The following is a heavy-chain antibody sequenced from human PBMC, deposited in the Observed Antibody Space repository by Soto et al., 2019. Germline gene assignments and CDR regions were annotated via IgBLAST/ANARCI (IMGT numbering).Heavy chain of an antibody. CDR1: GGTFSSYA. CDR3: ARERGEDYYGSGSYYMGWYFDL. CDR2: IIPIFGTA. Sequence: QVQLVQSGAEVKKPGSSVKVSCKASGGTFSSYAISWVRQAPGQGLEWMGGIIPIFGTANYAQKFQGRVTITADESTSTAYMELSSLRSEDTAVYYCARERGEDYYGSGSYYMGWYFDLWGRGTLVTVSS. V-gene: IGHV1-69*12. D-gene: IGHD3-10*01. J-gene: IGHJ2*01.